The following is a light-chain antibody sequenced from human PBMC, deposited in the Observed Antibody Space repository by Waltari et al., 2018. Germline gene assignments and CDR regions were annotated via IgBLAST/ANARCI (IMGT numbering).Light chain of an antibody. Sequence: QSVLTQPPLASGTPGQRVTISCSGRSSNIGSNYVYWYQHVPGAAPKLLIYRNNQRPSGGPDRFPGSKSGTSASLAISGLRSEDEADYYCAAWDDSLSRWLLGGGTKLTVL. CDR1: SSNIGSNY. CDR3: AAWDDSLSRWL. V-gene: IGLV1-47*01. CDR2: RNN. J-gene: IGLJ3*02.